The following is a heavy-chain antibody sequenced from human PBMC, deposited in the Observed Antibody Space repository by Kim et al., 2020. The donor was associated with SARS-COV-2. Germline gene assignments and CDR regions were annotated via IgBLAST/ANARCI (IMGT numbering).Heavy chain of an antibody. CDR2: INQSGST. D-gene: IGHD6-19*01. CDR3: ARGLSAWSDDAFDI. Sequence: SETLSRTCAVYGGSFRGHYWSWIRQPPGKGLEWIGEINQSGSTNYNPSLKSRVTISVDTSRNQFSLKLSSVTAADTAVYYCARGLSAWSDDAFDIWGQGTMVTVSS. V-gene: IGHV4-34*01. CDR1: GGSFRGHY. J-gene: IGHJ3*02.